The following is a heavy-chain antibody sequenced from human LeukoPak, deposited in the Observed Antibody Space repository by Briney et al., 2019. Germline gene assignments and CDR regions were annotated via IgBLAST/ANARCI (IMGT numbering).Heavy chain of an antibody. V-gene: IGHV1-18*01. D-gene: IGHD3-9*01. Sequence: ASVKVSCKASGYTFTSYGISWVRQAPARGREWMGWISAYNGNTNYAQKLQGRVTMTTDTSTSTAYMELRSLRSDDTAVYYCAREGTYYDILTGYHLWLNYYYYGMDVWGQGTTVTVSS. CDR2: ISAYNGNT. CDR1: GYTFTSYG. CDR3: AREGTYYDILTGYHLWLNYYYYGMDV. J-gene: IGHJ6*02.